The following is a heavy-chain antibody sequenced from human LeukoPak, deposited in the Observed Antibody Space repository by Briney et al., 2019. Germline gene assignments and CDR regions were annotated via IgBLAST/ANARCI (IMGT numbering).Heavy chain of an antibody. CDR1: GGSISSYY. Sequence: SETLSLTCTVSGGSISSYYWSWIRQPPGKGLEWIGYIYYSGSTNYNPSLKSRATISVDTSKNQFSLKLSSVTAADTAVYYCAREIRFLEWLFSHDAFDIWGQGTMVTVSS. CDR2: IYYSGST. J-gene: IGHJ3*02. CDR3: AREIRFLEWLFSHDAFDI. V-gene: IGHV4-59*12. D-gene: IGHD3-3*01.